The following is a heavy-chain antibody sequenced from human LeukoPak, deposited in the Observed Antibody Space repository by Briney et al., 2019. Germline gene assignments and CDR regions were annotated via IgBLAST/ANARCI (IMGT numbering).Heavy chain of an antibody. CDR2: INPSGGST. CDR1: GYTFTSYY. CDR3: ARDVDPSQSSGWYYFYY. J-gene: IGHJ4*02. D-gene: IGHD6-19*01. V-gene: IGHV1-46*01. Sequence: GSVKVSCKASGYTFTSYYMHWVRQAPGQGLEWVGIINPSGGSTSYTQKFQGRVTMTRDTSTSTVYMELSSLRSEDTAVYYCARDVDPSQSSGWYYFYYWGERALVTVSS.